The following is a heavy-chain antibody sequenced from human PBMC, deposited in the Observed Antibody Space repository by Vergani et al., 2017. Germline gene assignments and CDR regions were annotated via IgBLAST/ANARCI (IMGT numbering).Heavy chain of an antibody. J-gene: IGHJ6*03. CDR2: ISWNSGSI. CDR3: AKDRYYDFWSGLGYMDV. V-gene: IGHV3-9*01. D-gene: IGHD3-3*01. Sequence: EVQLVESGGGLVQPGRSLRLSCAASGFTFDDYAMHWVRQAPGKGLEWVSGISWNSGSIGYADSVKGRLTISRDNAKNSLYLQMNSLRAEDTALYYCAKDRYYDFWSGLGYMDVWGKGP. CDR1: GFTFDDYA.